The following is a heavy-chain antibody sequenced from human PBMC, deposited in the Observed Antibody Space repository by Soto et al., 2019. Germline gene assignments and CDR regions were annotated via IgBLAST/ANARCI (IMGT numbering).Heavy chain of an antibody. Sequence: GGSLRLSCAASGFTFTRYSMNWVRQAPGKGLEWVSSISSTTNYIYYGDSMKGRFTISRDNGKNSLYLEIHSLRAEDTAVYYCARESEDLTSNFDYWGQGTLVTVSS. CDR2: ISSTTNYI. J-gene: IGHJ4*02. CDR3: ARESEDLTSNFDY. CDR1: GFTFTRYS. V-gene: IGHV3-21*06.